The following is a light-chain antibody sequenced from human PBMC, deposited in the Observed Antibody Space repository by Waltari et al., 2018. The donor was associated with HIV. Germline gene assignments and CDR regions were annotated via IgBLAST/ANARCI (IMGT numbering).Light chain of an antibody. CDR2: KAS. J-gene: IGKJ4*01. CDR1: QSISSW. CDR3: QQYDSYPLT. V-gene: IGKV1-5*03. Sequence: DLKMTQSPATLSASVGDRVTITCLASQSISSWLAWYQQKPGKAPKVLIYKASSLGSGVPSRFSGSGSGTEFTLTISSLQPADFATYYCQQYDSYPLTFGGGTKVEIK.